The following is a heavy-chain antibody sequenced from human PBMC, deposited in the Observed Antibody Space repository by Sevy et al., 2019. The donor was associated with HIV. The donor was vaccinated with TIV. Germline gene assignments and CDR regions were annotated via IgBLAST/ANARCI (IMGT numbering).Heavy chain of an antibody. D-gene: IGHD3-16*01. CDR2: IYPGDSDT. CDR3: ARAPDSWGNFDY. J-gene: IGHJ4*02. CDR1: GYSFTSYW. V-gene: IGHV5-51*01. Sequence: GESLKISCKGSGYSFTSYWIGWVRQMPGKGLEWMGIIYPGDSDTRYSPSFQGQVPISADKSVSTAYLQWSSLMASDTAIYYCARAPDSWGNFDYWGQGTLVTVSS.